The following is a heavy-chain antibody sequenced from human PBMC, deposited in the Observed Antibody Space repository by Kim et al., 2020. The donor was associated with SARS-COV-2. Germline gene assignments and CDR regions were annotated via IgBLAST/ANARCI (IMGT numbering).Heavy chain of an antibody. CDR2: ISAYNGNT. Sequence: ASVKVSCKASGYTFTSYGISWVRQAPGQGLEWMGWISAYNGNTNYAQKLQGRVTMTTDTSTSTAYMELRSLRSDDTAVYYCARVVLGHPTHPPGKLDYWGQGTLVTVSS. CDR1: GYTFTSYG. CDR3: ARVVLGHPTHPPGKLDY. J-gene: IGHJ4*02. D-gene: IGHD3-16*01. V-gene: IGHV1-18*01.